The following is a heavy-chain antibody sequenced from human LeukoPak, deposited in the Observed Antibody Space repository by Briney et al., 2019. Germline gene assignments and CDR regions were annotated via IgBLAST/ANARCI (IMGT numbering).Heavy chain of an antibody. V-gene: IGHV4-4*02. CDR3: ARDPRDTGAH. J-gene: IGHJ4*02. Sequence: SGTLSLACAVSGGSINITNWWSWLRQPPGKGLEWIGEISHGGSTNYNPSLKSRVTISVDKSKNQFSLRLTSVTAADTAMYYCARDPRDTGAHWGQGTLVTVSS. CDR1: GGSINITNW. D-gene: IGHD2-8*02. CDR2: ISHGGST.